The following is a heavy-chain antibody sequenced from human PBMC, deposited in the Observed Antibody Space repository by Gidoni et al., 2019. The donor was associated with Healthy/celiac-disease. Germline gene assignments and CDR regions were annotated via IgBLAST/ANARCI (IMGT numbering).Heavy chain of an antibody. CDR1: GFTFSRSA. CDR2: ISGSGGST. CDR3: AKQPFNYYDSSGYSRSFDY. Sequence: EVQLLESGGGLVQPGGSLRISCAASGFTFSRSAMSWVRQAPGKGLEWVSAISGSGGSTYYADSVKGRFTISRDNSKNTLYLQMNSLRAEDTAVYYCAKQPFNYYDSSGYSRSFDYWGQGTLVTVSS. J-gene: IGHJ4*02. V-gene: IGHV3-23*01. D-gene: IGHD3-22*01.